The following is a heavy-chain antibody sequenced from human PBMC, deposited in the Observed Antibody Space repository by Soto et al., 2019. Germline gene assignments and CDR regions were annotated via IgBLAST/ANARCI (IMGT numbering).Heavy chain of an antibody. J-gene: IGHJ4*02. CDR2: ISGSGGGT. V-gene: IGHV3-23*01. CDR3: ARESDH. CDR1: GFAFISYA. Sequence: PGGSLRLSCAASGFAFISYAMSWVRQAPLKGLEWVSTISGSGGGTYYADSMKGRFTISRDNSKNTLYLQMYSLRVEDTAVYYCARESDHWGQGTLVTVSS.